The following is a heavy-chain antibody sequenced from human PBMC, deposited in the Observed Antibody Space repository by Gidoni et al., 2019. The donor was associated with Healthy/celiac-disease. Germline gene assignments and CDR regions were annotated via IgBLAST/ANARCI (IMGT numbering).Heavy chain of an antibody. V-gene: IGHV4-39*01. CDR1: GGSLSSSSYY. D-gene: IGHD6-19*01. J-gene: IGHJ3*02. Sequence: QLQLQASGPGLVKPSETLSLTCTVSGGSLSSSSYYWGWILQPPGKGLEWIGSIYYSGSTYYNPCLKSRVTISVDTSKNQFSLKLSSVTAADTAVYYCARHSSGGGAFDIWGQGTMVTVSS. CDR3: ARHSSGGGAFDI. CDR2: IYYSGST.